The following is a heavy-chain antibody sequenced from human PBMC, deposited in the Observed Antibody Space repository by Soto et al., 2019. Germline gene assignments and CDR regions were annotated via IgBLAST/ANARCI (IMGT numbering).Heavy chain of an antibody. Sequence: SETLSLTCTVSGGSISSYYWSWIRQPPGKGLEWIGYIYYSGSTNYNPSLKSRVTISVDTSKNQFSLKLSSVTAADTAVCYCEREGYDILTVYPYDAFDIWGQGKMVTVSS. CDR2: IYYSGST. CDR3: EREGYDILTVYPYDAFDI. CDR1: GGSISSYY. J-gene: IGHJ3*02. V-gene: IGHV4-59*01. D-gene: IGHD3-9*01.